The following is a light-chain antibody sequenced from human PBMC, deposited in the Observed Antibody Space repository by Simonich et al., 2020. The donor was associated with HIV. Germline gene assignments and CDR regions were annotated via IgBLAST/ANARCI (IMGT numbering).Light chain of an antibody. CDR3: QQYNSWPT. Sequence: EIVMTQSPATLSVSPGERATLSCRASQSINSNLAWYHQRPGQAPRRLIYGASTRATGFPARFSGSRSGTEFTLTISSMQTEDFAVYYCQQYNSWPTFGGGTKVEIK. CDR2: GAS. CDR1: QSINSN. V-gene: IGKV3-15*01. J-gene: IGKJ4*01.